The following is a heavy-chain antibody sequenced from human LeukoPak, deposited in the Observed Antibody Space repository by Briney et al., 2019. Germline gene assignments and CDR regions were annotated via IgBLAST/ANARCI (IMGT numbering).Heavy chain of an antibody. CDR2: ISSSSSYI. CDR1: GFTFSSYS. Sequence: GGSLRLSCAASGFTFSSYSMNWVRRAPGKGLEWVSSISSSSSYIYYADSVKGRFTISRDNAKNSLYLQMNSLRAEDTAVYYCARDPGRYFDWRAFDIWGQGTMVTVSS. V-gene: IGHV3-21*01. D-gene: IGHD3-9*01. CDR3: ARDPGRYFDWRAFDI. J-gene: IGHJ3*02.